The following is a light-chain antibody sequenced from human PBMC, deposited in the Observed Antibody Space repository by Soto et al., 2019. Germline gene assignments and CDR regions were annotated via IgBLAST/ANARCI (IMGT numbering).Light chain of an antibody. V-gene: IGKV3-11*01. J-gene: IGKJ1*01. Sequence: EIVLTQSPATLSLSPGERATLSCRASQSVSSYLAWYQQKPGQAPRLLIYDAYNRATGIPARFSGSGSGTDFTLTISSLEPEDFAVYYCQQRSNWPPTFGQGTKVYIK. CDR2: DAY. CDR1: QSVSSY. CDR3: QQRSNWPPT.